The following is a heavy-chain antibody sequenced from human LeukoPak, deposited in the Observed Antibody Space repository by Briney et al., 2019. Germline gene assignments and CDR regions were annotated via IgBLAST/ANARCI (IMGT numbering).Heavy chain of an antibody. CDR3: ARRARVVGYYGSGSDYYYYYMDV. V-gene: IGHV1-18*01. J-gene: IGHJ6*03. Sequence: ASVNVSCKASGYTFTRYGISWVRQAPGQGLEWMGWISAYNGNTNYAQKLQGRVTMTTDTSTSTAYMELRSLRSDDTAVYYCARRARVVGYYGSGSDYYYYYMDVWGKGTTVTVSS. D-gene: IGHD3-10*01. CDR2: ISAYNGNT. CDR1: GYTFTRYG.